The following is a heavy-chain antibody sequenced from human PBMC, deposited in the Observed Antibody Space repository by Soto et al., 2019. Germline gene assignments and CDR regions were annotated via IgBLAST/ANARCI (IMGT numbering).Heavy chain of an antibody. Sequence: XDTLSLACTVSGCSISIYYWSWIRQPPGKGLEWIGYIYYSGSTNYNPSLKSRVTISVDTSKNQFSLKLSSVTAADTAVYYCARGLGRRVGVGSWGQGTLATVSS. D-gene: IGHD1-26*01. CDR1: GCSISIYY. CDR2: IYYSGST. J-gene: IGHJ5*01. V-gene: IGHV4-59*07. CDR3: ARGLGRRVGVGS.